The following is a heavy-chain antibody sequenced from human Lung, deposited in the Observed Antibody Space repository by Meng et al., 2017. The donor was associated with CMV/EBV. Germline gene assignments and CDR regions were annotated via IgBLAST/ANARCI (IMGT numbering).Heavy chain of an antibody. CDR3: AKNGQGTSGWFYFDL. V-gene: IGHV3-30*02. D-gene: IGHD6-19*01. J-gene: IGHJ4*02. CDR1: GFSFSNYD. Sequence: GGSXRLSCAASGFSFSNYDMHWVRQAPGKGLEWVAIIRYDGSNKYNTDSVKGRFTISRDNSKNTLSLQMNSLGAEDTAVYYCAKNGQGTSGWFYFDLWGQGTXVTVSS. CDR2: IRYDGSNK.